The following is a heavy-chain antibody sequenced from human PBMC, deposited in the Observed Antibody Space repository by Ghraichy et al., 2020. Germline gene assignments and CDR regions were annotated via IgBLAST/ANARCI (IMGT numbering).Heavy chain of an antibody. J-gene: IGHJ4*02. D-gene: IGHD2-15*01. V-gene: IGHV3-74*01. CDR2: IKSDGSST. CDR1: GFTLRNYW. CDR3: AREYCSGGRCFFGTGGSPVDC. Sequence: GGSLRLSCAASGFTLRNYWMHWVRQAPGKGLVWVSRIKSDGSSTIYADSVKGRFTISRDNAKNTLYLHMNSLRAEDTADYYCAREYCSGGRCFFGTGGSPVDCWGQGTPVTVSS.